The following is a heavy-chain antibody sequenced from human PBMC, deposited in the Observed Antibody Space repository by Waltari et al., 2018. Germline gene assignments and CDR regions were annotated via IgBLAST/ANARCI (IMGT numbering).Heavy chain of an antibody. J-gene: IGHJ4*02. Sequence: QVHLVQSGAEVKKPGSSVKVSCKASGGTFSSLRITWVRQAPGHGLDWMGGILLTFETTNYAQKLQDRVTITAEESTNTVYMELISLTSEDTAIYYCARGDYFFDNWGQGTLVTVSS. CDR3: ARGDYFFDN. D-gene: IGHD2-21*01. CDR2: ILLTFETT. CDR1: GGTFSSLR. V-gene: IGHV1-69*01.